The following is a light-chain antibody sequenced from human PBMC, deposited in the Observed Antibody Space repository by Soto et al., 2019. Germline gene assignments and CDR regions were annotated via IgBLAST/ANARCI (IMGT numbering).Light chain of an antibody. CDR1: QSVSSN. CDR2: GAS. CDR3: KQNNTWPPWT. Sequence: EIVMTQSPATLSVSPGERATLSCRASQSVSSNLAWYQQKPGQAPRLLIYGASTRATGIPARFSGSGSGTEFTLTISSLRSEDFEVYYCKQNNTWPPWTFGQGTKVEIK. J-gene: IGKJ1*01. V-gene: IGKV3-15*01.